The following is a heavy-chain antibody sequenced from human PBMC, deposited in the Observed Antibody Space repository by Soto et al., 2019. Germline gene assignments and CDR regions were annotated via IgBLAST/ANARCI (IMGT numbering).Heavy chain of an antibody. V-gene: IGHV3-23*01. CDR3: AKTVEPRDFFDY. J-gene: IGHJ4*02. CDR2: ISGRGDST. CDR1: GFTFRSYA. Sequence: GGSLRLSCAASGFTFRSYAVSWVRQAPGKGLEWVSVISGRGDSTYYADSVKGRFTISRDNSKNTLYLQMNSLRTEDTAVYYCAKTVEPRDFFDYWGPGTLVTVS. D-gene: IGHD4-17*01.